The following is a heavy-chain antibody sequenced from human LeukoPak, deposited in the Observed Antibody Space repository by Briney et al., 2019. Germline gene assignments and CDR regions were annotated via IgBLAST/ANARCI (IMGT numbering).Heavy chain of an antibody. D-gene: IGHD3-22*01. V-gene: IGHV3-53*01. J-gene: IGHJ5*02. Sequence: GGSLRLSCAASGFTVSSNYMSWVRQAPGKGLEWVSIIYSGGSTFYADSVKGRFTISRDNSKNTLYLQMNSLRAEDTAVYYCAKDLHYDSSGYPDYNWFDPWGQGTLVTVSS. CDR1: GFTVSSNY. CDR2: IYSGGST. CDR3: AKDLHYDSSGYPDYNWFDP.